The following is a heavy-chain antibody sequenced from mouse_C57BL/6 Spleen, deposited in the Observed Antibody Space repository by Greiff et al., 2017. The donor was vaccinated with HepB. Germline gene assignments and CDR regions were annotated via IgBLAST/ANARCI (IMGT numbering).Heavy chain of an antibody. CDR3: ARYYYSNYPYAMDY. CDR2: ISSGSSTI. Sequence: EVQLQESGGGLVKPGGSLKLSCAASGFTFSDYGMHWVRQAPEKGLEWVAYISSGSSTIYYADTVKGRFTISRDNAKNTLFLQMTSLRSEDTAMYYCARYYYSNYPYAMDYWGQGTSVTVSS. J-gene: IGHJ4*01. CDR1: GFTFSDYG. V-gene: IGHV5-17*01. D-gene: IGHD2-5*01.